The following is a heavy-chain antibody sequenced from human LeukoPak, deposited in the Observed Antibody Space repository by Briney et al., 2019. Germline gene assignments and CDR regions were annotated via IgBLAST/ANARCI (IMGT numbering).Heavy chain of an antibody. D-gene: IGHD6-6*01. CDR3: ARGIAARYDAFDI. Sequence: SVKVSCKASGYTFTSYAMHWVRQAPGQRLEWMGGIIPIFGTANYAQKFQGRVTITADESTSTAYMELSSLRSEDTAVYYCARGIAARYDAFDIWGQGTMVTVSS. CDR2: IIPIFGTA. V-gene: IGHV1-69*13. J-gene: IGHJ3*02. CDR1: GYTFTSYA.